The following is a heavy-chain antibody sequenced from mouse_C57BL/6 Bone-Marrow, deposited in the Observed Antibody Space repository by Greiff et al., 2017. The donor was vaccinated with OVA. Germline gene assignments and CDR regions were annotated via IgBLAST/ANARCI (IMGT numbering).Heavy chain of an antibody. J-gene: IGHJ1*03. Sequence: EVQLKQSGAELVRPGASVKLSCTASGFNIKDDYMHWVKQRPEQGLEWIGWIDPENGDTEYASKFQGKATITADTSSNTAYLQLSSLTSEDTAVYYCTRATVVATDWYFDVWGTGTTVTVSS. CDR1: GFNIKDDY. D-gene: IGHD1-1*01. CDR3: TRATVVATDWYFDV. CDR2: IDPENGDT. V-gene: IGHV14-4*01.